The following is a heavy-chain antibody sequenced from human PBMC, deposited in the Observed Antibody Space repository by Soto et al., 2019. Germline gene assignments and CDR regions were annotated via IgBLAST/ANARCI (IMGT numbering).Heavy chain of an antibody. Sequence: TGGSLRLSCAASGFTFSDYYMSWIRQAPGKGLEWVSYISGSGDVQYYADSVKGRFTISRDNAKNSLYLQMNSLRAEDTAVYFCARDLGYYDSSGYFDYWGQRTLVTVSS. CDR3: ARDLGYYDSSGYFDY. V-gene: IGHV3-11*01. CDR1: GFTFSDYY. D-gene: IGHD3-22*01. CDR2: ISGSGDVQ. J-gene: IGHJ4*02.